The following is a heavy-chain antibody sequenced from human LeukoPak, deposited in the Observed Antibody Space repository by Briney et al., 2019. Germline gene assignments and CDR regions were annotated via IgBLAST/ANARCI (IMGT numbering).Heavy chain of an antibody. CDR1: GYSISSGYY. J-gene: IGHJ4*02. D-gene: IGHD2-2*01. V-gene: IGHV4-38-2*01. CDR3: ARSHHIVVVPAAIGY. Sequence: SETLSLTCAVSGYSISSGYYWGWIRQPPGKGLEWIGSIYHSGSTYYNPSLKSRVTISVDTSKNQFSLKLSSVTAADTAVYYCARSHHIVVVPAAIGYWGQGTLVTVSS. CDR2: IYHSGST.